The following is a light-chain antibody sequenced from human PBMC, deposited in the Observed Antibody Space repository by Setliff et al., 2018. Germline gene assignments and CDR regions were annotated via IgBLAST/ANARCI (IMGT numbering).Light chain of an antibody. V-gene: IGLV1-44*01. J-gene: IGLJ1*01. CDR1: SSNFGSRS. Sequence: QSALTQPPSASGTPGQRVTVSCSGSSSNFGSRSVSWFQQLPGTPPKLLIYSNNQRPSGVPDRFSGSKSGSSASLAITGLQAEDEADYYCQSYDSSLSGYVFGTGTKVTVL. CDR2: SNN. CDR3: QSYDSSLSGYV.